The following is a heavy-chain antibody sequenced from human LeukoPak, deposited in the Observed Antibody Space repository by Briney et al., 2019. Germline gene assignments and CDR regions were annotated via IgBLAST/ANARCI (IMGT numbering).Heavy chain of an antibody. Sequence: QTGGSLRLSCAASGFTFSNYDMHWVRQATGKGLEWVSSIDTAGDTYYPGSVKGRFTISRENAKKSFYLQMNSLRAGDTAVYYCARGSCSSSSCYERLNGLDVWGQGTTVTVSS. V-gene: IGHV3-13*01. CDR3: ARGSCSSSSCYERLNGLDV. CDR1: GFTFSNYD. J-gene: IGHJ6*02. CDR2: IDTAGDT. D-gene: IGHD2-2*01.